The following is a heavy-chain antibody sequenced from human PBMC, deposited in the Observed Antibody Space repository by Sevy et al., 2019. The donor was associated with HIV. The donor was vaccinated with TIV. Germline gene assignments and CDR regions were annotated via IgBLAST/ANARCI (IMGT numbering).Heavy chain of an antibody. D-gene: IGHD2-21*02. CDR2: IWNDGSNK. CDR1: GFTFSNYG. Sequence: GGSLRLSCAASGFTFSNYGMHWVRQAPGKGLEWVAVIWNDGSNKYYADSVNGRLTISRDNSKNTLYLQMNSLRVEDTAVYFCARGGDINAISAQRDFDYWGQGTLVSVSS. J-gene: IGHJ4*02. CDR3: ARGGDINAISAQRDFDY. V-gene: IGHV3-33*01.